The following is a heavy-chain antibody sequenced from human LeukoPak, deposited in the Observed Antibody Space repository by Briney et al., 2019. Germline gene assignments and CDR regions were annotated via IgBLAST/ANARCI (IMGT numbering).Heavy chain of an antibody. CDR3: ASAAGPFDH. CDR2: IYSGGST. Sequence: GGSLRLSCAASGFTVSSNYMCWVRQAPGKGLEWVSVIYSGGSTYYADSVKGRFTISRDNSKNTLYLQMNTLRADDTAVYFCASAAGPFDHWGQGTLVTVSS. CDR1: GFTVSSNY. J-gene: IGHJ4*02. D-gene: IGHD6-13*01. V-gene: IGHV3-53*01.